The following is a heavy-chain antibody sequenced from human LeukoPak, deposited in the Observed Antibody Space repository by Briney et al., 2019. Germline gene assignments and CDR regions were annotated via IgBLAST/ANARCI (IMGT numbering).Heavy chain of an antibody. D-gene: IGHD4-23*01. CDR3: ARTPHYGGKSHSDY. Sequence: GESLKISCKGSGYSFGSYWIAWVRQMPGKGLEWMGIIYPSDSDTRYSPSFQGQVTISADRSISTAYLQWSSLKASDTAMYYCARTPHYGGKSHSDYWGQGTLVTVSS. CDR1: GYSFGSYW. V-gene: IGHV5-51*01. CDR2: IYPSDSDT. J-gene: IGHJ4*02.